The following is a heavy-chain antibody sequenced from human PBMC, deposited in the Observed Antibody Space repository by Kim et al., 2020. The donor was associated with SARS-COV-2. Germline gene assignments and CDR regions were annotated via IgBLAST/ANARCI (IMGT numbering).Heavy chain of an antibody. J-gene: IGHJ4*02. CDR3: ARDTGRIAAAGRGYYFDY. D-gene: IGHD6-13*01. Sequence: SETLSLTCAVYGGSFSGYYWSWIRQPPGKGLEWIGEINHSGSTNYNPSLKSRVTISVDTSKNQFSLKLSSVTAADTAVYYCARDTGRIAAAGRGYYFDYWGQGTLVTVSS. V-gene: IGHV4-34*01. CDR1: GGSFSGYY. CDR2: INHSGST.